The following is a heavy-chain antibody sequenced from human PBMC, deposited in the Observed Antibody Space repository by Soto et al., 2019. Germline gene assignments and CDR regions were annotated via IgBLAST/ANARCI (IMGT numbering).Heavy chain of an antibody. Sequence: ASVKVSCKASGYTFTSYGISWVRQAPGQGLEWMGWISAYNGNTNYAQKLQGRVTMTTDTSTSTAYMELRSLRSDDTAVYYCARDFWVTTVYHYYGMDVWGQGTTVTVSS. J-gene: IGHJ6*02. D-gene: IGHD4-17*01. CDR2: ISAYNGNT. V-gene: IGHV1-18*04. CDR1: GYTFTSYG. CDR3: ARDFWVTTVYHYYGMDV.